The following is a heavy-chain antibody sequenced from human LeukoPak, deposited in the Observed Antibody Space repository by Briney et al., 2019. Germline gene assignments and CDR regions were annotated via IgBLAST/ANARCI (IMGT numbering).Heavy chain of an antibody. D-gene: IGHD4-17*01. Sequence: GGSLRLSCAASGFTFSSYAMSWVRQAPGKGLEWVSAISGSGGSTYYADCVKGPFTISRDNSKNTLCLQMNSLRAEDTAVYYCAPGEVTTGDYWGQGTLVTVSS. V-gene: IGHV3-23*01. CDR2: ISGSGGST. CDR1: GFTFSSYA. CDR3: APGEVTTGDY. J-gene: IGHJ4*02.